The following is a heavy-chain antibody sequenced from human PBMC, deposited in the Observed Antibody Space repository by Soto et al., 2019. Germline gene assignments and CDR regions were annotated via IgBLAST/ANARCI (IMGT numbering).Heavy chain of an antibody. CDR3: ARAYGDDQNWLDS. V-gene: IGHV4-30-4*01. J-gene: IGHJ5*01. Sequence: SETLSLTCTVSGGSISSGDYYWSWIRQPPGKGLEWIWYIYYSGSTYYNPSLKSRVTISVDTSKNQFSLKLSSVTAADTAVYYCARAYGDDQNWLDSWGQGTLVTVCS. CDR1: GGSISSGDYY. CDR2: IYYSGST. D-gene: IGHD4-17*01.